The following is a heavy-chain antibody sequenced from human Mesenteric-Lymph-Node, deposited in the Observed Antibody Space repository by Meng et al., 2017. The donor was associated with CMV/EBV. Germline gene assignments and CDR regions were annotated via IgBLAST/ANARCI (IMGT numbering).Heavy chain of an antibody. CDR1: GFTFSSYA. D-gene: IGHD1-7*01. J-gene: IGHJ4*02. V-gene: IGHV3-23*01. Sequence: SGFTFSSYAMSWVRQAPGKGLEWVSVTRGSGGSTYYADSVKGRFTISRDNPKNTLYLQMNSLRAEDTAVYYCAKELSNSNYGGPFDYWGQGTLVTVSS. CDR2: TRGSGGST. CDR3: AKELSNSNYGGPFDY.